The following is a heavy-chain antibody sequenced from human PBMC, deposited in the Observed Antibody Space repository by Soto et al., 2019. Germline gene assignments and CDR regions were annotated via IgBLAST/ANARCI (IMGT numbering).Heavy chain of an antibody. V-gene: IGHV3-43*01. CDR3: AKDVGMAEAHIVVVTADYYYGMDV. CDR2: ISWDGGST. CDR1: GFTFDDYT. J-gene: IGHJ6*02. Sequence: GGSLRLSCAASGFTFDDYTMHWVRQAPGKGLEWVSLISWDGGSTYYADSVKGRFTISRDNSNNSLYLQMNSLRTEDTDLYYCAKDVGMAEAHIVVVTADYYYGMDVWGQGTTVTVSS. D-gene: IGHD2-21*02.